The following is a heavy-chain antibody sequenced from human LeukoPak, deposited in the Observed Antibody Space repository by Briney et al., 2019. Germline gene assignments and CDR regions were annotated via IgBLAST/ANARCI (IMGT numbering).Heavy chain of an antibody. V-gene: IGHV4-4*07. CDR2: IYTSGST. J-gene: IGHJ4*02. CDR3: ASSHDSFIGHFAY. CDR1: GGSISSYY. Sequence: SETLSLTCAVSGGSISSYYWSWIRQPAGQGLEWIGRIYTSGSTNYNPSLKSRVTMSVDTSKNQFSLKLSSVTAADTAVYYCASSHDSFIGHFAYWGQGTLVTVSS. D-gene: IGHD2-15*01.